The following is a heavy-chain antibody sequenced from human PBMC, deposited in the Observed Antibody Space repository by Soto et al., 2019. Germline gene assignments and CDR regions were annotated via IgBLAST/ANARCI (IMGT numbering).Heavy chain of an antibody. Sequence: QVQLQQWGAGLLKPSETLSLTCAVYGGSFSGYYWSWIRQPPGKGLEWIGEINHSGSTNYNPSLKSRVTISVDTTKNQCSLKLSSVTAAATAVYYCASQLDTYYYDSSGSPHDAFDIWGQGTMVTVSS. D-gene: IGHD3-22*01. V-gene: IGHV4-34*01. CDR1: GGSFSGYY. CDR2: INHSGST. J-gene: IGHJ3*02. CDR3: ASQLDTYYYDSSGSPHDAFDI.